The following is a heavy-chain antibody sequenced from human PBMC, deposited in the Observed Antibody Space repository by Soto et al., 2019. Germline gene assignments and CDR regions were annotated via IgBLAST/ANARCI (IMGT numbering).Heavy chain of an antibody. CDR3: IRGGVRTWRLDP. CDR1: GLSFSDSP. CDR2: IRSKDYNYAT. V-gene: IGHV3-73*01. J-gene: IGHJ5*02. Sequence: EVQLVQSGGGLVQPGESLQLSCAASGLSFSDSPIHWVRQASGKGLEWVGRIRSKDYNYATAYAASVKGRFAASRDDSKSTAYQQMNSLKIEDTAVYYCIRGGVRTWRLDPWGQGTLVTVSS. D-gene: IGHD3-10*01.